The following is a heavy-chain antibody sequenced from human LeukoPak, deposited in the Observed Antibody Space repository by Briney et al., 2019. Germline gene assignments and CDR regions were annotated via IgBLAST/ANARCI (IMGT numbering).Heavy chain of an antibody. V-gene: IGHV4-34*01. CDR1: GGSFSGYY. J-gene: IGHJ4*02. CDR2: INHSAST. Sequence: SETLSLTCAVYGGSFSGYYWSWIRQPPGKGLEWIGEINHSASTNYNPSLKSRATISVDTSKNQFSLKLSSVTAADTAVYYCARGRTPDIVVVTAIPYYFDYWGQGTLVTVSS. D-gene: IGHD2-21*02. CDR3: ARGRTPDIVVVTAIPYYFDY.